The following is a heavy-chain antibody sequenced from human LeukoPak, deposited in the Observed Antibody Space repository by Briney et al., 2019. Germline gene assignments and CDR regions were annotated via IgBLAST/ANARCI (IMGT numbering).Heavy chain of an antibody. V-gene: IGHV3-30*03. CDR2: ISYDGSNK. D-gene: IGHD3-10*01. Sequence: PGGSLRLSCAASEFIFSDYGMHWVRQAPGKGLDWVALISYDGSNKYFADSVKGRFTISRDNSKNTLYLQMNSLRAEDTAVYYCARGDYYGSGNYYNGVDYWGQGTLVTVSS. J-gene: IGHJ4*02. CDR1: EFIFSDYG. CDR3: ARGDYYGSGNYYNGVDY.